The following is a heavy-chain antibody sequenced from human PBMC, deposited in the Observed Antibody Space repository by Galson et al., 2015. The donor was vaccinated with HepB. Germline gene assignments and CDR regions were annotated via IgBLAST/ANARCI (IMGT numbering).Heavy chain of an antibody. Sequence: CAISGDSVSSNSAAWNWIRQSPSRGLEWLGRTYYRSKWYNDYAVSVKSRITINPDTSKNQFSLQLNSVTPEDTAVYYCARDHDRLGYCSSTSCRPSDASDIWGQGTMVTVSS. CDR1: GDSVSSNSAA. V-gene: IGHV6-1*01. CDR3: ARDHDRLGYCSSTSCRPSDASDI. D-gene: IGHD2-2*01. CDR2: TYYRSKWYN. J-gene: IGHJ3*02.